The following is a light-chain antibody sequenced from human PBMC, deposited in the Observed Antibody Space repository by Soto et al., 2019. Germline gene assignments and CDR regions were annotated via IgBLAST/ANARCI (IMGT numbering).Light chain of an antibody. J-gene: IGKJ4*01. V-gene: IGKV3-15*01. CDR2: GAS. CDR1: QSISID. CDR3: QQYNKWPLT. Sequence: EIVMTQSPATLSVFPGEKATLSCRASQSISIDLAWYQLKPGQLPRLLINGASTRATGIPDRFSGSGSETEFTLTISSLQSEDFAVYYCQQYNKWPLTFGGGTKVEI.